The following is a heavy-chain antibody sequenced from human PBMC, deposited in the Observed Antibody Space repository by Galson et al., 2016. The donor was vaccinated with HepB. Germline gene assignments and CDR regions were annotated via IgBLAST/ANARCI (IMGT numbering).Heavy chain of an antibody. J-gene: IGHJ4*02. Sequence: SETLSLTCAVYGGSFSDYSWTFIRQPPGGGLEWLGEIKYRGSTKYNPSLNGRVTLAIDAPKSQFYLKLSSVTAADTGVYYCARKIDQVYDTSGYYYGGLSYFDFWGQGILVTVSS. CDR2: IKYRGST. D-gene: IGHD3-22*01. CDR3: ARKIDQVYDTSGYYYGGLSYFDF. CDR1: GGSFSDYS. V-gene: IGHV4-34*01.